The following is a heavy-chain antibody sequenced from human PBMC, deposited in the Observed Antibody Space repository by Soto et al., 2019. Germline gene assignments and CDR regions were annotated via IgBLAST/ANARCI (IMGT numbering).Heavy chain of an antibody. V-gene: IGHV3-74*01. CDR3: ARPRTSDWAYDI. D-gene: IGHD3-9*01. CDR1: GFTFSNYW. J-gene: IGHJ3*02. Sequence: EVQLVESGGGLVQPGGSLRLSCAASGFTFSNYWMHWVRQSPGKGLVWVSRIKTDGSDTHYADSVTGRFTISRDNAKNTLYLQMNSLRDEDTAVYYCARPRTSDWAYDIWGQGTMVIASS. CDR2: IKTDGSDT.